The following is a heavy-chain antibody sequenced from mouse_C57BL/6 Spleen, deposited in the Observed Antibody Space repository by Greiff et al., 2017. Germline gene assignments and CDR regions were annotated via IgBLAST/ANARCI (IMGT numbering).Heavy chain of an antibody. V-gene: IGHV7-3*01. J-gene: IGHJ1*03. CDR1: GFTFTDYY. Sequence: EVKLVESGGGLVQPGGSLSLSCAASGFTFTDYYMSWVRQPPGKALEWLGFIRNKANGYTTEYRAFVKGRFTISRDNSQSILYLQLNALRAEDSATYYCALSPSIYWYFDVWGTGTSVTVSS. D-gene: IGHD2-10*02. CDR3: ALSPSIYWYFDV. CDR2: IRNKANGYTT.